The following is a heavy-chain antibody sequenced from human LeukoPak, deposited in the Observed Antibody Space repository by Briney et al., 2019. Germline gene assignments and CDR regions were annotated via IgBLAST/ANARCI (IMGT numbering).Heavy chain of an antibody. V-gene: IGHV4-4*07. J-gene: IGHJ4*02. CDR2: VYSNGGT. CDR3: ARDRIYDTSAYYLYFVY. D-gene: IGHD3-22*01. CDR1: GRSIISHY. Sequence: PSETLSLTCTVSGRSIISHYWSWLRQPAGKGLEWIGRVYSNGGTIYNPSLKSRVSMSVDTSKDEFSLRLSSVTAADTGVYYCARDRIYDTSAYYLYFVYWGEGALVTVSS.